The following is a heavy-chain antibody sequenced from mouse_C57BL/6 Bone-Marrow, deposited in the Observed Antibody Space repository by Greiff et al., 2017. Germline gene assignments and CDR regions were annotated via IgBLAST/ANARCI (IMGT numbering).Heavy chain of an antibody. Sequence: EVQLQQSGPELVKPGASVKISCKASGYTFTDYYMNWVKQSHGKSLEWIGDINPNNGGTSYNQKFKGKATLTVDKSSSTAYMELRSLTSEDSAVYDGARAGWLLGAWFAYWGQGSLVTVSA. CDR2: INPNNGGT. D-gene: IGHD2-3*01. J-gene: IGHJ3*01. V-gene: IGHV1-26*01. CDR3: ARAGWLLGAWFAY. CDR1: GYTFTDYY.